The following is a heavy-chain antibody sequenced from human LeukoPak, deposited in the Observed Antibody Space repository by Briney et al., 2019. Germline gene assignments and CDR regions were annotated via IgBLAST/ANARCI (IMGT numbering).Heavy chain of an antibody. CDR1: GFTFSSYW. CDR2: ISWNSGSI. J-gene: IGHJ4*02. V-gene: IGHV3-9*01. Sequence: GGSLRLSCAASGFTFSSYWMHWVRQAPGKGLEWVSGISWNSGSIGYADSVKGRFTISRDNAKNSLYLQMNSLRAEDTALYYCAKDIFTGIAAAGAIDYWGQGTLVTVSS. D-gene: IGHD6-13*01. CDR3: AKDIFTGIAAAGAIDY.